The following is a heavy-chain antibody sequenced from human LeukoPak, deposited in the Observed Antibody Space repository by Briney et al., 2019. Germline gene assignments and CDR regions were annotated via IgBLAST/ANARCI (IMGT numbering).Heavy chain of an antibody. CDR1: GGSISSSSYY. Sequence: PSETLSLTCTVSGGSISSSSYYWGWIRQPPGRGLERIGSIYYSGSTYYNPSLKSRVTISVDTSKNQFSLKLSSVTAADTAVYYCARRGIAAAGIDYWGQGTLVTVSS. CDR2: IYYSGST. CDR3: ARRGIAAAGIDY. V-gene: IGHV4-39*01. D-gene: IGHD6-13*01. J-gene: IGHJ4*02.